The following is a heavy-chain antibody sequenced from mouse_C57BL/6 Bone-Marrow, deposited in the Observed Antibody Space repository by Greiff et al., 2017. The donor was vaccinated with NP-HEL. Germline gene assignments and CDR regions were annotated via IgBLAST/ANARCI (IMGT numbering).Heavy chain of an antibody. CDR1: GYTFTDYY. Sequence: EVQLQQSGPELVKPGASVKISCKASGYTFTDYYMNWVKQSHGKSLEWIGDINPNNGGTSYNQKFKGKATLTVDKSSSTAYMELRSLTSEDSAVYYCARRDYYYGSSNYWGQGTSVTVSS. CDR3: ARRDYYYGSSNY. CDR2: INPNNGGT. D-gene: IGHD1-1*01. J-gene: IGHJ4*01. V-gene: IGHV1-26*01.